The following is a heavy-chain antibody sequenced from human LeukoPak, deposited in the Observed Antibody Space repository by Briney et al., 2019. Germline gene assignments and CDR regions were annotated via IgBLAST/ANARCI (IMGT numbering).Heavy chain of an antibody. D-gene: IGHD2-15*01. Sequence: GGSLRLSCAASAFTFSSYRMNWVRQAPGKGLEWVSSISSSSSYINYGDPVKGRFTISRDDAKNSLYLQMNSLRAEDTAVYYCARGYCSGGSCYSGDAFDIWGQGTMVTVSS. CDR2: ISSSSSYI. V-gene: IGHV3-21*01. CDR3: ARGYCSGGSCYSGDAFDI. CDR1: AFTFSSYR. J-gene: IGHJ3*02.